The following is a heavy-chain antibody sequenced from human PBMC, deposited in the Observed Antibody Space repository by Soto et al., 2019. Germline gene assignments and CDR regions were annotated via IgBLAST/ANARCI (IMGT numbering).Heavy chain of an antibody. CDR2: INHSGST. D-gene: IGHD2-15*01. J-gene: IGHJ6*02. CDR3: ARDLLVVVAATFAFSSYYYYYYGMDF. CDR1: GGSFSGYY. V-gene: IGHV4-34*01. Sequence: SETLSLTCAVYGGSFSGYYWSWIRQPPGKGLEWIGEINHSGSTNYNPSLKSRVTISVDTSKNQFSLKLSSVTAADTAVYYCARDLLVVVAATFAFSSYYYYYYGMDFCGQGTTVTVSS.